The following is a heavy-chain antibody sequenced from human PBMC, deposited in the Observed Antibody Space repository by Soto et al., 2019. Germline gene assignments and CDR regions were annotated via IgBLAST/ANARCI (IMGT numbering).Heavy chain of an antibody. J-gene: IGHJ3*02. D-gene: IGHD2-15*01. Sequence: PGGSLRLSCAASGFTLSSYCMSWVRQAPGKGLEWVANIKQDGSERYYVDSVKGRFTISRDNAKNSLYLQMNSLRAEDTAVYYCARVVVPATWGAFDIWGQGTMVTVSS. CDR3: ARVVVPATWGAFDI. CDR2: IKQDGSER. V-gene: IGHV3-7*01. CDR1: GFTLSSYC.